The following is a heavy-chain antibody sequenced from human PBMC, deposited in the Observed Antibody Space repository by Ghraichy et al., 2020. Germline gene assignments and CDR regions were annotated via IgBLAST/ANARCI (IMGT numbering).Heavy chain of an antibody. J-gene: IGHJ4*02. CDR3: AREVATTSDLSTYFDN. V-gene: IGHV4-31*03. CDR1: GTSISSGDYY. D-gene: IGHD1-26*01. CDR2: IYYTGST. Sequence: SETLSLTCTVTGTSISSGDYYWSWIRRHPGKGLEWIGYIYYTGSTYYNPSLKSRVTISVDTSKIQFSLKLSSVTVADTAVYYCAREVATTSDLSTYFDNWGLGTLVTVSS.